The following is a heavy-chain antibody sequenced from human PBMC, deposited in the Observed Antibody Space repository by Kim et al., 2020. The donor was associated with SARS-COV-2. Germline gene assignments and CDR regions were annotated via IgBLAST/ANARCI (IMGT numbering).Heavy chain of an antibody. CDR1: GFSFSSYA. Sequence: GGSLRLSCAASGFSFSSYAMSWVRQAPGKGLEWVSAISGSGGTTYYADSVKGRFTISRDNSKNTLYLQMNSLRAEDTAVYYCAKYAALGDYFMSFDMWGQGTMVTVSS. CDR3: AKYAALGDYFMSFDM. D-gene: IGHD4-17*01. V-gene: IGHV3-23*01. CDR2: ISGSGGTT. J-gene: IGHJ3*02.